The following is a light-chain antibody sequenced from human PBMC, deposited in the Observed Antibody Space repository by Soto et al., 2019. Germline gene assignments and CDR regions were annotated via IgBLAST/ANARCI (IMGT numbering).Light chain of an antibody. Sequence: EMVLTQSPATLSLSPGETATLSCRASQSVSTSLAWYQQKPGQAPRLLFYESSNRATGIPARFSASGSGTDFTLTISGLEDEDFAVYYCQQRGVWPLTFGGGTKVDIK. J-gene: IGKJ4*01. CDR2: ESS. CDR1: QSVSTS. CDR3: QQRGVWPLT. V-gene: IGKV3-11*01.